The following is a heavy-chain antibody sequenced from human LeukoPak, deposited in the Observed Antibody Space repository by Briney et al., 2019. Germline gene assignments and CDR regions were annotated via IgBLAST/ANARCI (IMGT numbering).Heavy chain of an antibody. CDR1: GFTFSSYS. Sequence: GGSLRLSCAASGFTFSSYSMNWVRQAPGKGLEWVSTLSGGGVHTYYADSVKGRFTISRDNSKNTLYLQMDSLRAEDTALYYCATGSSGSFYGLDFWGQGTQVTVSS. CDR3: ATGSSGSFYGLDF. CDR2: LSGGGVHT. J-gene: IGHJ4*02. D-gene: IGHD1-26*01. V-gene: IGHV3-23*01.